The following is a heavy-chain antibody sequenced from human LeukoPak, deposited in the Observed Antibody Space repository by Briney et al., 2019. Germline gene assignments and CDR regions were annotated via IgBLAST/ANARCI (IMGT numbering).Heavy chain of an antibody. V-gene: IGHV4-34*01. CDR1: GGSFSGYY. J-gene: IGHJ3*02. CDR3: ARMRGSYLKQGAFDI. CDR2: INHSGST. D-gene: IGHD1-26*01. Sequence: PSETLSLTCAVYGGSFSGYYWSWIRQPPGKGLEWIGEINHSGSTNYNPSLKSRVTISVDTSKNQFSLKLSSVTAADTAVYYCARMRGSYLKQGAFDIWGQGTMVTVSS.